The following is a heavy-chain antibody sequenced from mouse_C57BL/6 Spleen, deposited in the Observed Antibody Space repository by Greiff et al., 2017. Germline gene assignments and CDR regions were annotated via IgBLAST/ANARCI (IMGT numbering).Heavy chain of an antibody. V-gene: IGHV5-17*01. CDR1: GFTFSDYG. Sequence: EVKVVESGGGLVKPGGSLKLSCAASGFTFSDYGKHWVRQAPEKGLEWVAYISSGSSTIYYADTVKGRFTISRDNAKNTLFLQMTSLRSEDTAMYYCARRDYYGSSHWYFDVWGTGTTVTVSS. J-gene: IGHJ1*03. D-gene: IGHD1-1*01. CDR3: ARRDYYGSSHWYFDV. CDR2: ISSGSSTI.